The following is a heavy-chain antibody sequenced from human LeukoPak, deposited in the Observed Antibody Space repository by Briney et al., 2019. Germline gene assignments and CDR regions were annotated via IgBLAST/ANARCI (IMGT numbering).Heavy chain of an antibody. CDR3: ARSINYSNYLLDS. D-gene: IGHD4-11*01. J-gene: IGHJ4*02. V-gene: IGHV3-23*01. CDR2: ISASGATT. Sequence: GGSLRLSCAASGFSFRDYDITWVRQAPGKGLEWVASISASGATTNYADSVRGRFTIFRDNSNKVTYLRMNSLSAEDTAVYYCARSINYSNYLLDSWGQGTRVTVSS. CDR1: GFSFRDYD.